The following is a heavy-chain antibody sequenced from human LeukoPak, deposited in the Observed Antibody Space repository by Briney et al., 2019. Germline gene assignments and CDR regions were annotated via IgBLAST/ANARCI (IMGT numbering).Heavy chain of an antibody. J-gene: IGHJ3*02. D-gene: IGHD1-26*01. Sequence: GGSLRLSCAASGFTFSSYAMSWVRQAPGQGLEWVSAISGSGGSTYYADSVKGRFTISRDNSKHTLYLQMSSLRAEDTTVYYCARGVGQDAFDIWGQGTMVTVSS. CDR2: ISGSGGST. CDR3: ARGVGQDAFDI. V-gene: IGHV3-23*01. CDR1: GFTFSSYA.